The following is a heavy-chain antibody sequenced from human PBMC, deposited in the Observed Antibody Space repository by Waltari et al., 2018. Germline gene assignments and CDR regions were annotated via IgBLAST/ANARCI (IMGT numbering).Heavy chain of an antibody. D-gene: IGHD3-3*01. J-gene: IGHJ4*02. CDR1: GLTFSSHW. CDR3: VSGESGFAI. Sequence: EVQVVESGGGLVQPGGSLRLSCAASGLTFSSHWMHWVRQAPGKGLVWVSRINGDGRSTSYADSVKGRFTISRDNAKNTVYLQRDSLRAEATAVYYCVSGESGFAIRGQGSLVTVSS. CDR2: INGDGRST. V-gene: IGHV3-74*01.